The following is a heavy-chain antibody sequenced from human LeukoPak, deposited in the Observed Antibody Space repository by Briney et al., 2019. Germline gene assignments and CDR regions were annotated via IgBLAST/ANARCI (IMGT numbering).Heavy chain of an antibody. Sequence: SQTLSLTCSVSGGPISSGGYYWSWIRQPPGKGLEWIGYIYHHGRTYYNPSLKSRVTISVDKSKNQFSLKLSSVTAADTAVYYCARDMDGGSLGPFDYWGQGTLVTVSS. CDR1: GGPISSGGYY. D-gene: IGHD4-23*01. V-gene: IGHV4-30-2*01. CDR2: IYHHGRT. J-gene: IGHJ4*02. CDR3: ARDMDGGSLGPFDY.